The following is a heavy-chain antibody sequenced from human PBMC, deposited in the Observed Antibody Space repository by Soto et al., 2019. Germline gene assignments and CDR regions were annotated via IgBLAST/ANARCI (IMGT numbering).Heavy chain of an antibody. D-gene: IGHD3-10*01. CDR3: TTDYYFGSGNGDY. J-gene: IGHJ4*02. CDR1: GFTFSDAW. CDR2: IISKTDGGTT. V-gene: IGHV3-15*01. Sequence: EVQLVESGGGLVKPGGSLRLSCAASGFTFSDAWMTWVRQAPGKGLEWVGRIISKTDGGTTDYAAPVKSTFSISRDDSKNMLYLQRNSLRTEDTGVYYCTTDYYFGSGNGDYWGQGTLVTVSS.